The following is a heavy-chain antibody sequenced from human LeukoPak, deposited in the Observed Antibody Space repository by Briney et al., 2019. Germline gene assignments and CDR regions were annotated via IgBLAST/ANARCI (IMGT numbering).Heavy chain of an antibody. CDR2: IHYSGRA. J-gene: IGHJ6*02. CDR3: ARFGVDYDMDV. V-gene: IGHV4-59*11. D-gene: IGHD3-16*01. CDR1: GGSINGHY. Sequence: PSETRSLTCAVSGGSINGHYWTWIRQPPGKGLEWIGQIHYSGRADYNPTLKRRVTISVDTSKNQISLNLNSVTAADTAVYYCARFGVDYDMDVWGQGTTVAVSS.